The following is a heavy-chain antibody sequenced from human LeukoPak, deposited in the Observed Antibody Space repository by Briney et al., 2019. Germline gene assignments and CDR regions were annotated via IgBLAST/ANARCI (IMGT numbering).Heavy chain of an antibody. CDR1: GFTFTTYS. D-gene: IGHD3-3*01. V-gene: IGHV3-21*01. J-gene: IGHJ5*02. CDR3: ARGNDFWSRYCIWLDP. Sequence: GGSLRLSCAASGFTFTTYSMNWVRQAPGKGLEWVSSISTTGTYIYYADSVKGRFTISRDNAKDSLYLQMNNLRAEDTAVYYCARGNDFWSRYCIWLDPWGQGTLVTVSS. CDR2: ISTTGTYI.